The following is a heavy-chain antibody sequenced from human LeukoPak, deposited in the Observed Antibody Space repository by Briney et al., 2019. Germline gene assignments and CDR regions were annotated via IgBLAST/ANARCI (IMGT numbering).Heavy chain of an antibody. J-gene: IGHJ6*03. Sequence: SETLSLTCTVSGGSISSSSYYWGWIRQPPGKGLEWIGSIYYSGSTYYNSSLKSRVTISVDTFKNQFSLKLSSVTAADTAVYYCARDVGAIYYHYYMDVWGKGATVTVSS. CDR2: IYYSGST. V-gene: IGHV4-39*07. D-gene: IGHD3-16*01. CDR1: GGSISSSSYY. CDR3: ARDVGAIYYHYYMDV.